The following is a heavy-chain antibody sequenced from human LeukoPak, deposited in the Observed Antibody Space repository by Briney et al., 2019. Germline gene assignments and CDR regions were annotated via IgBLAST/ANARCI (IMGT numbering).Heavy chain of an antibody. CDR1: GGSISSYY. D-gene: IGHD3-16*02. J-gene: IGHJ4*02. CDR2: IYYSGST. V-gene: IGHV4-59*01. CDR3: ARGGDYVWGSYRYYFDY. Sequence: PSETLSLTCTVSGGSISSYYWSWIRQPPGKGLEWIGHIYYSGSTNYNPSLKSRVTITVDTSKNQFSLKLSSVTAADTAVYYCARGGDYVWGSYRYYFDYWGQGTLVTVSS.